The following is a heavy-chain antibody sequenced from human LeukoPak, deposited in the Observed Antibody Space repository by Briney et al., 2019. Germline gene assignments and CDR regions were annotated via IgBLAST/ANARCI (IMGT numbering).Heavy chain of an antibody. Sequence: ASVKVSCKASGGTFSSYAISWVRQAPGQGLEWMGGIIPIFGTANYAQKFQGRVTITTDESTSTAYMELSSLRSEDTAVYYCAGDGGRSYHRPLSSLRFLEWSFWGQGTMVTVSS. J-gene: IGHJ3*01. CDR1: GGTFSSYA. CDR2: IIPIFGTA. D-gene: IGHD3-3*01. CDR3: AGDGGRSYHRPLSSLRFLEWSF. V-gene: IGHV1-69*05.